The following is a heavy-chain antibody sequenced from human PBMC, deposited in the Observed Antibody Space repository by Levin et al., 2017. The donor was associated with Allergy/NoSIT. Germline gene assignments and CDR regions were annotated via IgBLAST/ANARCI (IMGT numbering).Heavy chain of an antibody. J-gene: IGHJ6*02. CDR3: ARDGGSSSWYDYYYGMDG. D-gene: IGHD6-13*01. CDR1: GFTFSSYS. CDR2: IRGSSSTI. V-gene: IGHV3-48*02. Sequence: GGSLRLSCAASGFTFSSYSMNWVRQAPGKGLEWVSDIRGSSSTIYYADSVKGRFTISRDNAKNSLYLQMNSLRDEDTAVYYCARDGGSSSWYDYYYGMDGWGQGTTVTV.